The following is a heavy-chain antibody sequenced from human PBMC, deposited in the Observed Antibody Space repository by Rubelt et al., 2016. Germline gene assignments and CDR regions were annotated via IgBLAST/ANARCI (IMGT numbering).Heavy chain of an antibody. D-gene: IGHD1/OR15-1a*01. V-gene: IGHV3-48*02. J-gene: IGHJ6*02. CDR1: GFTFSRYA. CDR3: ARENNWIKNGMDV. CDR2: ISGSGGAT. Sequence: SRGGLVQPGGSLRVSCAASGFTFSRYAMHWVRQAPGKGLEWVSYISGSGGATYYADSVKGRFTISRDNAKNSLYLQMNSLRDEDTAVYYCARENNWIKNGMDVWGQGTTVTVSS.